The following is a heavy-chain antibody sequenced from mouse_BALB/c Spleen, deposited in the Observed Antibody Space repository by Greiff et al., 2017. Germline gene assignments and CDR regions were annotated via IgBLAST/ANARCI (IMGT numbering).Heavy chain of an antibody. J-gene: IGHJ3*01. Sequence: QVQLKQSGPELVKPGASVKMSCKASGYTFTDYVISWVKQRTGQGLEWIGEIYPGSGGTNYNEKFKGKATLTADKSSSTAYMQLSSLTSDDSAVYFCARLENYDYRSGFAYWGQGTLVTVSA. V-gene: IGHV1-77*01. D-gene: IGHD2-4*01. CDR3: ARLENYDYRSGFAY. CDR2: IYPGSGGT. CDR1: GYTFTDYV.